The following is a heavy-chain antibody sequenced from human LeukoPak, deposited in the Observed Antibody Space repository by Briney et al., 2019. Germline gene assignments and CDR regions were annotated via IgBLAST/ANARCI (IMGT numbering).Heavy chain of an antibody. CDR3: ARGIWSSHNKEYYFDY. D-gene: IGHD3-3*01. CDR1: GYTFTNYA. CDR2: TNAGNGKT. J-gene: IGHJ4*02. V-gene: IGHV1-3*01. Sequence: ASVKVSCKASGYTFTNYAMNWVRRAPGQRPEWMGWTNAGNGKTKFSQNFQGRVTITRDTSASTAYMGLSSLRSGDTAVYYCARGIWSSHNKEYYFDYWGQGTLVTVSS.